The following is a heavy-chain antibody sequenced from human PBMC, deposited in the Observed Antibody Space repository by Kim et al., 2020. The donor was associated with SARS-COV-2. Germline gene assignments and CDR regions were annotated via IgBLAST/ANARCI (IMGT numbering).Heavy chain of an antibody. V-gene: IGHV3-23*01. CDR2: T. J-gene: IGHJ4*02. Sequence: TYYAESVKGRFTIPRDNSKNTLFLQMNSLRAEDTAIYYCAKDTGSRSFDYWGQGTLLTVSS. CDR3: AKDTGSRSFDY. D-gene: IGHD2-15*01.